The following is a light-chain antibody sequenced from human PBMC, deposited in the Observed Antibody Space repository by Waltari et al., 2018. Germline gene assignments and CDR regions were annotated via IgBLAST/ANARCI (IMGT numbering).Light chain of an antibody. Sequence: QSALTQPASVSGSPGQSITLSCTGTSSDVGTYNYVSWYQQFPGKAPKLVIYDVSDRPSRTSHRFACSKSGNTASLTISGRQAEDEAVYYCSSYLSSSTLERIFGGGTKLTVL. J-gene: IGLJ2*01. CDR2: DVS. CDR1: SSDVGTYNY. CDR3: SSYLSSSTLERI. V-gene: IGLV2-14*03.